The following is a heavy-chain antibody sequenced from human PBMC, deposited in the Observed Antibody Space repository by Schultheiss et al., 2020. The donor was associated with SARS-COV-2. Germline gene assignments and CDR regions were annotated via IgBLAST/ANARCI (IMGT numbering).Heavy chain of an antibody. J-gene: IGHJ4*02. CDR1: GYSFTNYW. Sequence: GGSLRLSCKGSGYSFTNYWIDWVRQMPGNGLEWMGIIYPGDSDTRYSPSFQGQVTISADKSISTAYLQWSSLKASDTAMYYCARAEGYPRYFDYWGQGTLVTVSS. CDR2: IYPGDSDT. D-gene: IGHD5-18*01. V-gene: IGHV5-51*01. CDR3: ARAEGYPRYFDY.